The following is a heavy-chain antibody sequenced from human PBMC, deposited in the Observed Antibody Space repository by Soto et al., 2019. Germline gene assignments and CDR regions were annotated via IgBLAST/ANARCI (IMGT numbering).Heavy chain of an antibody. CDR3: ANTGPGIVVADNDY. CDR1: GASVSRSSGYY. V-gene: IGHV4-39*01. Sequence: QIQLQESGPGLLRPSETLSLTCTVSGASVSRSSGYYWGWIRQPPGKGLEWIGSIFYTGSTNYSPSLTIRVTISLDTSKNQFSLRLRSVTAADTAVYYCANTGPGIVVADNDYWGQGTLVTVST. D-gene: IGHD6-19*01. J-gene: IGHJ4*02. CDR2: IFYTGST.